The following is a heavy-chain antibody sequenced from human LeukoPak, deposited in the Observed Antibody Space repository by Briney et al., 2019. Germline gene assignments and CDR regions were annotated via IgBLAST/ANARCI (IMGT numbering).Heavy chain of an antibody. V-gene: IGHV1-69*13. CDR1: GGTFSSYA. Sequence: ASVKVSCKASGGTFSSYAISWVRQAPGQGLEWMGGIIPIFGTANYAQKFQGRVTITADESTSTAYMELSSLRSEDTAVYYCARLWFGELNNWFDPWGQGTLVTVSS. CDR3: ARLWFGELNNWFDP. J-gene: IGHJ5*02. D-gene: IGHD3-10*01. CDR2: IIPIFGTA.